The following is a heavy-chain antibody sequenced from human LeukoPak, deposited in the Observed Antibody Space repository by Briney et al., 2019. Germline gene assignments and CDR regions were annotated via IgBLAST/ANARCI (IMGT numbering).Heavy chain of an antibody. CDR2: IIPILGIA. D-gene: IGHD1-26*01. CDR3: ARGQETGREILHFVC. Sequence: SVKVSCKACGGTFSSYAISWVRQAPGQGLEWMGRIIPILGIANYAQKFQGRVTITADKSTSTAYMELSSLRSEDTAVYYCARGQETGREILHFVCWVQGTLVTVSS. J-gene: IGHJ4*02. V-gene: IGHV1-69*04. CDR1: GGTFSSYA.